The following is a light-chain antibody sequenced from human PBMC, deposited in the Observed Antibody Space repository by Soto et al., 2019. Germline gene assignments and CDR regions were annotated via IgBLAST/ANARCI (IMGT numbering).Light chain of an antibody. Sequence: DIQLTQSPSFLSASVGDTVTITCRASQGMSTYLAWYQQKQGKVPKLLIRSASTLQSGVPPSFSGGGSWTEFTLAISALQPDDSGIYYCQQLNGYQLAFGGGTNVEIK. CDR2: SAS. J-gene: IGKJ4*01. CDR1: QGMSTY. V-gene: IGKV1-9*01. CDR3: QQLNGYQLA.